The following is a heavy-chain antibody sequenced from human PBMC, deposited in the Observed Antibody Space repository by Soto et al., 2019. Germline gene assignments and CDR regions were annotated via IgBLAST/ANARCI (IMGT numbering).Heavy chain of an antibody. J-gene: IGHJ4*02. CDR3: AAGGGLPRYY. Sequence: QLQLQESGSGLVKPSQTLSLTCAVSGGSISSGGYSWSWIRQPPGKGLEWIGYIYHSGSTYYNPSLKSRVTVSVDRSKTQFSLKLRSVTAADTALYYCAAGGGLPRYYWGPGTLVTVSS. CDR2: IYHSGST. D-gene: IGHD5-12*01. CDR1: GGSISSGGYS. V-gene: IGHV4-30-2*01.